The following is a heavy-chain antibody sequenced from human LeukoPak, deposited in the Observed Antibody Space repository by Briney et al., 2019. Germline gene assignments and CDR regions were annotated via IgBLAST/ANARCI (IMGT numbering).Heavy chain of an antibody. CDR2: ISSSGSTI. CDR3: ARGTPYCSGGSCYL. CDR1: GFTFSSYE. V-gene: IGHV3-48*03. J-gene: IGHJ4*02. D-gene: IGHD2-15*01. Sequence: GGSLRLSCAASGFTFSSYEMNWVRQAPGKGLEWVSYISSSGSTIYYADSVKGRFTISRDNAKNSLYLQMNSLRAEDTAVYYCARGTPYCSGGSCYLWGQGTLVTVSS.